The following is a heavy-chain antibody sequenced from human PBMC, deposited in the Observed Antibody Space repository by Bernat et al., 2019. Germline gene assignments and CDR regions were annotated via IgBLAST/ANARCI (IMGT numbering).Heavy chain of an antibody. D-gene: IGHD4-17*01. CDR3: ARAHGDRDAFDI. V-gene: IGHV4-59*01. CDR2: IYYSGST. Sequence: QVQLQESGPGLVKPSETLSLTCTVSGGSISSYYWSWIRQPPGKGLAWIGYIYYSGSTNYNPSLKSRVTISVDTSKNQFSLKLSSVTAADTAVYYCARAHGDRDAFDIWGQGTMVTVSS. CDR1: GGSISSYY. J-gene: IGHJ3*02.